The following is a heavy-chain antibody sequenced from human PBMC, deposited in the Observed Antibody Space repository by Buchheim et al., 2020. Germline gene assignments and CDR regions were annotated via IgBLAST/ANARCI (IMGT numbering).Heavy chain of an antibody. CDR1: GGSISSSSYY. J-gene: IGHJ5*02. CDR2: IYYSGST. Sequence: QLQLQESGPGLVKPSETLSLTCTVSGGSISSSSYYWGWIRQPPGKGLEWIGSIYYSGSTYYNPSLKSRVTISVDTSKNQFSLKLSSVTAADTAVYYCASYYYDSSGPRGAIDPWGQGTL. CDR3: ASYYYDSSGPRGAIDP. V-gene: IGHV4-39*01. D-gene: IGHD3-22*01.